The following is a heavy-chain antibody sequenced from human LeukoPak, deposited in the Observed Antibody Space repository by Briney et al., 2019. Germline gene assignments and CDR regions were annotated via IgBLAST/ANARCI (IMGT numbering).Heavy chain of an antibody. D-gene: IGHD6-19*01. CDR3: ARDKAFGSRGWYFDYFDY. CDR1: GFTFRDFA. V-gene: IGHV3-64*01. J-gene: IGHJ4*02. CDR2: ISTDGGST. Sequence: PGGSLRLSCVASGFTFRDFAMDWVRQAPGKGLEFISAISTDGGSTYYANSVKDRFTISRNNSKNPLYLQMGSLRTEDTAIYYCARDKAFGSRGWYFDYFDYWGQGTLVTVSS.